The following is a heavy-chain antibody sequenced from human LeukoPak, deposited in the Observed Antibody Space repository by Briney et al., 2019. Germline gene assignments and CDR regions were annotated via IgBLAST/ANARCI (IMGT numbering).Heavy chain of an antibody. CDR2: IKGDGSEK. D-gene: IGHD4/OR15-4a*01. V-gene: IGHV3-7*04. CDR1: GFTFDNYW. Sequence: PGGSLRLSCAASGFTFDNYWMSWVRQAPGKGLEWVANIKGDGSEKYYVDPVKGRFTISRDNAKNSLYLQMNSLRAEDTAVYYCARWRAGFGYWGQGTLVIVSS. CDR3: ARWRAGFGY. J-gene: IGHJ4*02.